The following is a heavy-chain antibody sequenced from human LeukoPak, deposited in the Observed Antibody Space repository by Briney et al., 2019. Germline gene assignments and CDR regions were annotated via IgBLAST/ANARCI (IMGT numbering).Heavy chain of an antibody. Sequence: ASVKVSCKASGYTFTSYDINWVRQATGQGLEWMGWMNPNSGNTGYAQKFQGRVTITRNTSISTAYMELSSLRSEDTAVYYCTRPRHEAAADLGWFDPWGQGTLVTVSS. CDR2: MNPNSGNT. CDR1: GYTFTSYD. D-gene: IGHD6-13*01. V-gene: IGHV1-8*03. CDR3: TRPRHEAAADLGWFDP. J-gene: IGHJ5*02.